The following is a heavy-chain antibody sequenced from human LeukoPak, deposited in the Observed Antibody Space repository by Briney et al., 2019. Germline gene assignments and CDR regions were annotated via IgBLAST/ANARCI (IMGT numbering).Heavy chain of an antibody. Sequence: GGSLRLSCAASGFTFSNYWMSWVRQAPGRGLEWVANTKQDGSEKYYVDSVKGRFTISRDNAKNSLYLQMNSLRAEDTAVYYCAREGTIVVVPAAITDAFDIWGQGTMVTVSS. V-gene: IGHV3-7*01. CDR1: GFTFSNYW. D-gene: IGHD2-2*02. CDR2: TKQDGSEK. J-gene: IGHJ3*02. CDR3: AREGTIVVVPAAITDAFDI.